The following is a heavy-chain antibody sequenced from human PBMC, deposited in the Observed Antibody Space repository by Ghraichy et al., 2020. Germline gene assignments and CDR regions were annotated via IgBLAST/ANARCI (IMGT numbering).Heavy chain of an antibody. CDR1: GFTFSSYA. CDR3: AKVQTPYCSSTSCPFDY. J-gene: IGHJ4*02. Sequence: GSLRLSCAASGFTFSSYAMSWVRQAPGKGLEWVSAISGSGGSTYYADSVKGRFTISRDNSKNTLYLQMNSLRAEDTAVYYCAKVQTPYCSSTSCPFDYWGQGTLVTVSS. CDR2: ISGSGGST. V-gene: IGHV3-23*01. D-gene: IGHD2-2*01.